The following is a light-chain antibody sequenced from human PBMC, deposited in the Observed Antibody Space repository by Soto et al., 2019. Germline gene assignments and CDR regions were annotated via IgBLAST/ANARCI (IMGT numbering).Light chain of an antibody. CDR3: QKYNSALT. CDR2: SAS. CDR1: QNINNY. J-gene: IGKJ5*01. Sequence: DIQMTPSPSTLSAFVGDTVPITCRASQNINNYLNWYKPKPGKVPKLLIYSASTLQSGVPSRFSGSGSGTDFTLTIRSLKPEDVATYSCQKYNSALTFGQGTRLEIK. V-gene: IGKV1-27*01.